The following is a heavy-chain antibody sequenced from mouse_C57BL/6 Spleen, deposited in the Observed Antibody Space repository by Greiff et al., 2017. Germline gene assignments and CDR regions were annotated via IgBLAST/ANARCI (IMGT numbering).Heavy chain of an antibody. CDR1: GYTFTSYW. V-gene: IGHV1-5*01. Sequence: EVKLQESGTVLARPGASVKMSCKTSGYTFTSYWMHWVKQRPGQGLEWIGAIYPGNSDTNYNGKFKGKATLTADKSSSTAYMQLSSLTSEDSAVYFCASSSLNFDYWGQGTTLTVSS. J-gene: IGHJ2*01. D-gene: IGHD1-1*01. CDR2: IYPGNSDT. CDR3: ASSSLNFDY.